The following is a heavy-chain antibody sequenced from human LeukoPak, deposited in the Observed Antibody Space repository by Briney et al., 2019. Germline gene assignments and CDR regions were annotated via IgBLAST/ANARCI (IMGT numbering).Heavy chain of an antibody. Sequence: GGSLRLSCAASGFTFDDYAMHWVRQAPGKGLEWVSGISWNSGSIGYADSVKGRFTISRDNAKNSLYLQMNSLRAEDTALYYCAKGEYDFWSGYSGPGFDYWGQGTLVTVSS. CDR2: ISWNSGSI. CDR1: GFTFDDYA. V-gene: IGHV3-9*01. D-gene: IGHD3-3*01. CDR3: AKGEYDFWSGYSGPGFDY. J-gene: IGHJ4*02.